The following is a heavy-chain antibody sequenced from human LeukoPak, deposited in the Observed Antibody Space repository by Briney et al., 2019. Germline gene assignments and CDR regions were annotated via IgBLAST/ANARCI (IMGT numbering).Heavy chain of an antibody. D-gene: IGHD6-19*01. CDR3: ARDISVAVAFDY. Sequence: GGSLRLSCAVSGFTFSSYSMNWVRQAPGKGLEWVSSISSSSSYIYYADSVKGRFTISRDNAKNSLYLQMNSLRAEDTAVYYCARDISVAVAFDYWGQGTLVTVSS. CDR1: GFTFSSYS. CDR2: ISSSSSYI. V-gene: IGHV3-21*01. J-gene: IGHJ4*02.